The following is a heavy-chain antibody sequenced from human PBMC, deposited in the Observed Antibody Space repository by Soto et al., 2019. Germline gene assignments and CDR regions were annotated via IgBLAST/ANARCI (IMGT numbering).Heavy chain of an antibody. D-gene: IGHD2-15*01. Sequence: GGSLRLSCAASGFTFSSYAMSWVRQAPGKGLEWVSAISGSGGSTYYADSVKGRFTISRDNSKNTLYLQMNSLRAEDTAVYYCAKDPLWVVVAARFDYWGQGTLVTVSS. CDR1: GFTFSSYA. CDR2: ISGSGGST. V-gene: IGHV3-23*01. J-gene: IGHJ4*02. CDR3: AKDPLWVVVAARFDY.